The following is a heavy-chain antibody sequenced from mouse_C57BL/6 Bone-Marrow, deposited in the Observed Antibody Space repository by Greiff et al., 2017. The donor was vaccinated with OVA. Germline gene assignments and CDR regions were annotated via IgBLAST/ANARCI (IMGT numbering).Heavy chain of an antibody. J-gene: IGHJ2*01. CDR3: ARRSLITTVVDY. V-gene: IGHV1-26*01. CDR1: GYTFTDYY. Sequence: VQLQQSGPELVKPGASVKISCKASGYTFTDYYMNWGKESHGKSLEGNGDINSNNGGTSQNQKFKGKATLTVDKSSSTAYMELRSLTSEDSAVYYCARRSLITTVVDYWGQGTTLTVSS. D-gene: IGHD1-1*01. CDR2: INSNNGGT.